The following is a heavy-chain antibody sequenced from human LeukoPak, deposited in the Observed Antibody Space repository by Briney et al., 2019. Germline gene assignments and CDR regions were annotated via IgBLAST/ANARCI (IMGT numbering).Heavy chain of an antibody. D-gene: IGHD7-27*01. CDR2: AYYTGGT. Sequence: SETLSLTCTVSGASISSSVYYWSWIRQPPGKGLEWIGTAYYTGGTYYNPSLNRRVTISVDTSKNQFSLKLTSVTAADTAVYFCARVGHYSNWGTQWFDPWGRGTLVTVSS. V-gene: IGHV4-39*07. J-gene: IGHJ5*02. CDR3: ARVGHYSNWGTQWFDP. CDR1: GASISSSVYY.